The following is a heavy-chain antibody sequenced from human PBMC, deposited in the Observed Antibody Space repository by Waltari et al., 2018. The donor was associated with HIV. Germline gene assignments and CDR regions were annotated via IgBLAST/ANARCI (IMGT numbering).Heavy chain of an antibody. V-gene: IGHV3-9*01. D-gene: IGHD4-17*01. CDR3: AKEPDYGGYSYYSYGLDV. CDR1: GFTFHSHA. J-gene: IGHJ6*02. Sequence: EVQLVESGGGLVQSGRSLRLSCVASGFTFHSHAMHWVRQSPGKVLGWVSGVSANGGAKAYGYSEKGRFTISRDNAKNSLYLQINSLRPEDTALYFCAKEPDYGGYSYYSYGLDVWGPGTTVTVS. CDR2: VSANGGAK.